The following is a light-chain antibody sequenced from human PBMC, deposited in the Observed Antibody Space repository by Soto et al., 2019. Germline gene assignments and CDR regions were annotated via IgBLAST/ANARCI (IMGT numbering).Light chain of an antibody. J-gene: IGLJ2*01. CDR3: QSSDSSLSGVV. Sequence: QSVLTQPPSVSGAPGQRVTISCTGSNSNIGAGYDVHWYQQLPGTAPKLLIYGNSNRPSGAPDRFSGSKSGTSASLAITGLQAEDEADYYCQSSDSSLSGVVFGGGTKVNVL. CDR2: GNS. CDR1: NSNIGAGYD. V-gene: IGLV1-40*01.